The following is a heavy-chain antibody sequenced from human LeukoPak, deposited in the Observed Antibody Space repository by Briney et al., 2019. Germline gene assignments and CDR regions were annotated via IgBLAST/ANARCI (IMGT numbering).Heavy chain of an antibody. CDR2: IYYTGAT. CDR1: GGSISSYY. D-gene: IGHD5-18*01. J-gene: IGHJ4*02. V-gene: IGHV4-59*01. CDR3: ARAGYSYGTGYYFDY. Sequence: SETLSLTCTVSGGSISSYYWSWIRLPPGKGLEWIGYIYYTGATYYNPSLKRRVTISLDKSKNQFSLKLSSVTAADAAVYYCARAGYSYGTGYYFDYWGQGALVTVSS.